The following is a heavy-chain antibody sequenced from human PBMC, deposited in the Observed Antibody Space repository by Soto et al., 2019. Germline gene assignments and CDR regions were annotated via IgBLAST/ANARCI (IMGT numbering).Heavy chain of an antibody. CDR1: GFTPTTTP. CDR2: ISGTASRT. V-gene: IGHV3-23*01. J-gene: IGHJ4*02. D-gene: IGHD3-9*01. CDR3: ATSFRYFDN. Sequence: GGSLRLSCAGSGFTPTTTPLSWVRQPPGKGLEWVTTISGTASRTYYVDSVKGRFFISRDNSKNTVTLQMNNLTVDDTAVYYCATSFRYFDNWGQGTRVTVSS.